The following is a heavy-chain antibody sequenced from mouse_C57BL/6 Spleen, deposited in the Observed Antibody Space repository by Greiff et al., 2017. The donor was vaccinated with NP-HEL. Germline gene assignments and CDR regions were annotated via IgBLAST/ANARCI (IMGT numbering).Heavy chain of an antibody. J-gene: IGHJ3*01. CDR3: ARHEEEDSSGYVPAWFAY. CDR2: FYPGSGSI. CDR1: GYTFTEYT. D-gene: IGHD3-2*02. V-gene: IGHV1-62-2*01. Sequence: VQLQQSGAELVKPGASVKLSCKASGYTFTEYTIHWVKQRSGQGLEWIGWFYPGSGSIKYNEKFKDKATLTADKSSSTVYMELSRLTSEDSAVYFCARHEEEDSSGYVPAWFAYWGQGTLVTVSA.